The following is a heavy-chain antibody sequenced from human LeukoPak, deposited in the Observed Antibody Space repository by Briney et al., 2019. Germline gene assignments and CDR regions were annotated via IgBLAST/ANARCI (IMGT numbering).Heavy chain of an antibody. CDR3: ARLRWGSSNDY. CDR2: IDWDDDK. V-gene: IGHV2-70*11. CDR1: GFSLSTSGMC. Sequence: ASGPTLVNPTQTLTLTCSFSGFSLSTSGMCVSWIRQPPGKALEWLARIDWDDDKYYNTSLKTRLTISKDTSKNQVVLTMTNMHPVDTATYYCARLRWGSSNDYWSQGTLVSVSS. J-gene: IGHJ4*02. D-gene: IGHD6-6*01.